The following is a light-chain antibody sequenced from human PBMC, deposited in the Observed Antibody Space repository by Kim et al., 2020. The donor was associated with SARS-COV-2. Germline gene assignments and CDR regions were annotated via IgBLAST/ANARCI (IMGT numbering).Light chain of an antibody. J-gene: IGKJ1*01. Sequence: DIVMTQSPDSLAVSLGERATINCKSSQTLLYSSNNKNYLVWYQQKPGQPPKLLISWASTRESGVPDRFSGSGSGTDFTLTISSLQAEDVAVYYCQQYYSTPRTFGQGTKVDIK. CDR2: WAS. CDR1: QTLLYSSNNKNY. V-gene: IGKV4-1*01. CDR3: QQYYSTPRT.